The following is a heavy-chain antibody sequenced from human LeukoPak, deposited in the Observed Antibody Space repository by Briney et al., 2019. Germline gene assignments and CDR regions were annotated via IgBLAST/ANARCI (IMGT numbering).Heavy chain of an antibody. CDR2: ISSSSSYI. D-gene: IGHD6-13*01. Sequence: GGSLRLSCAASGLTFSSYSMNWVRQAPGKGLEWVSSISSSSSYIYYADSVKGRFTISRDNAKNSLYLQMNSLRAEDTAVYYCARDSEGSSWAYYFDYWGQGTLVTVSS. V-gene: IGHV3-21*01. CDR1: GLTFSSYS. CDR3: ARDSEGSSWAYYFDY. J-gene: IGHJ4*02.